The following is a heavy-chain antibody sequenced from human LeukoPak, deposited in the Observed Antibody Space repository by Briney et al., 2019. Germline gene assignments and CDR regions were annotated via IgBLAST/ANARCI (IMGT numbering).Heavy chain of an antibody. CDR3: AKGDGDYYDSSGYYGNFDY. Sequence: GGSLRLSCAASGFTFSSYAMSWVRQAPGKGLEWVSAISGSGGSTYYADSVKGRFTISRDNSKNTLYLQMNSLRAEDTAVYYCAKGDGDYYDSSGYYGNFDYWGQGTLATVSS. V-gene: IGHV3-23*01. CDR2: ISGSGGST. J-gene: IGHJ4*02. D-gene: IGHD3-22*01. CDR1: GFTFSSYA.